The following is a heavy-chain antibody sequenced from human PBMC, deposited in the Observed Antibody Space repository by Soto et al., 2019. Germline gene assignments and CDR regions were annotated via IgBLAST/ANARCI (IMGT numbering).Heavy chain of an antibody. J-gene: IGHJ1*01. D-gene: IGHD6-19*01. CDR3: ASAYSSGWYRGYFQH. V-gene: IGHV1-46*01. Sequence: GASVKVSCKASGYTFTSYYMHWVRQAPGQGLEWMGIINPSGGSTSYAQKFQGRVTMTRDTSTSTVYMELSSLRSEDTAVYYCASAYSSGWYRGYFQHWGQGTLVTVSS. CDR1: GYTFTSYY. CDR2: INPSGGST.